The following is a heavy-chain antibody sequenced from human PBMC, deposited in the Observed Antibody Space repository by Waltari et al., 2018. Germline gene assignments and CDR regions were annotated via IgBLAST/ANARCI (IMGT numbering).Heavy chain of an antibody. CDR1: GYSISSGYY. V-gene: IGHV4-38-2*01. J-gene: IGHJ6*02. CDR3: ARGARLGELSLYGGYYYGMDV. D-gene: IGHD3-16*02. CDR2: FYHSGST. Sequence: QVQLQESGPGLVKPSETLSLTCAVSGYSISSGYYWGWLRQPPGKGLEWIGNFYHSGSTYYNPSLKSRVTISVDTSKNQFSLKLSSVTAADTAVYYCARGARLGELSLYGGYYYGMDVWGQGTTVTVSS.